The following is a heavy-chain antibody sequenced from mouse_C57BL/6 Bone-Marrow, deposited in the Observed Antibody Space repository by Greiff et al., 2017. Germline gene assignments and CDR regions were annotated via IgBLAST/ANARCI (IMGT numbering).Heavy chain of an antibody. D-gene: IGHD2-4*01. V-gene: IGHV14-4*01. CDR1: GFNIKDDY. CDR2: IDPENGGT. J-gene: IGHJ4*01. CDR3: TSPHYYDSLSAMAY. Sequence: VQLQQSGAELVRPGDSVKLSCTASGFNIKDDYMHWVKQRPEQGLEWIGWIDPENGGTDYASKLQGRATISAATSSNTAYLQLSILTSEDTAVSYCTSPHYYDSLSAMAYWGQGTSVTVSS.